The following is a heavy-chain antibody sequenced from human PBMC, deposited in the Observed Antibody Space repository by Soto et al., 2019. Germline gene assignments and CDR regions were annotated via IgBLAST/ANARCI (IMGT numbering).Heavy chain of an antibody. CDR2: ISSSSSYI. CDR1: GFTFSSYS. D-gene: IGHD3-3*01. CDR3: ARSDDFWSGYYTFNYYYYYMDV. J-gene: IGHJ6*03. V-gene: IGHV3-21*01. Sequence: EVQLVESGGGLVKPGGSLRLSCAASGFTFSSYSMNWVRQAPGKGLEWVSSISSSSSYIYYADSVKGRFTISRDNAKNSLYLQMNSLRAEDTAVYYCARSDDFWSGYYTFNYYYYYMDVWGKGTTVTVSS.